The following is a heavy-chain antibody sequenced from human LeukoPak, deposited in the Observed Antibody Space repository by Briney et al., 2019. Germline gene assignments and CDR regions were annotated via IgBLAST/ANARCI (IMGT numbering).Heavy chain of an antibody. J-gene: IGHJ4*02. V-gene: IGHV4-59*01. CDR2: AYYSGST. Sequence: SETLSLTCTVSGGSISSYYWSWIRQPPGKGLEWIGYAYYSGSTNYNPSLESRVTISVDTSKNQFSLKLSSVTAADTAVYYCAREYSSGWSGTGYWGQGTLVAVSS. D-gene: IGHD6-19*01. CDR1: GGSISSYY. CDR3: AREYSSGWSGTGY.